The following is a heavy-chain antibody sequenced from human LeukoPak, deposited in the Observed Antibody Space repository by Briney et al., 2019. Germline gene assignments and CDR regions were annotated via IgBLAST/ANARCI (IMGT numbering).Heavy chain of an antibody. CDR1: GFTFSSYE. V-gene: IGHV3-48*03. CDR2: ISSSGSTI. Sequence: GGSPRLSCAASGFTFSSYEMNWVRQAPGKGLEWVSYISSSGSTIYYADSVKGRFTISRDNAKNSLYLQMNSLRAEDTAVYYCARVIAARPPDMDVWGNGTTVTVSS. CDR3: ARVIAARPPDMDV. D-gene: IGHD6-6*01. J-gene: IGHJ6*03.